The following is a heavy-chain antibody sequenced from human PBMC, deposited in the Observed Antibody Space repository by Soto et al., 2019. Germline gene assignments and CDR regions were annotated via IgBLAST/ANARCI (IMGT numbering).Heavy chain of an antibody. CDR3: ARVGGTTLTDY. J-gene: IGHJ4*02. D-gene: IGHD4-17*01. V-gene: IGHV1-3*01. CDR2: ITGGDGET. CDR1: GYTFPKSA. Sequence: GASVKVSCKASGYTFPKSAVHWVRQAPGQRLEWMGWITGGDGETKLSEKFQDRVTITRDTSASTAYMEMSSLRSEDTAVYYCARVGGTTLTDYWGQGTLVTVSS.